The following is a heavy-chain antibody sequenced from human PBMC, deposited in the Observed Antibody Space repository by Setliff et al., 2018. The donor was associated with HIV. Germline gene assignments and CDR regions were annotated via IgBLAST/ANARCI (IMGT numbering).Heavy chain of an antibody. Sequence: PSETLSLTCTISGVSIPTNYWNWIRQPAGKGLEWIGRIYTTGGTNYNPALKSRVTMSIDTSKNQIPLKLNSVTAADSATYYCARSNTGITAGLLAYWGPGTLVTVSS. CDR2: IYTTGGT. V-gene: IGHV4-4*07. J-gene: IGHJ4*02. CDR3: ARSNTGITAGLLAY. D-gene: IGHD6-13*01. CDR1: GVSIPTNY.